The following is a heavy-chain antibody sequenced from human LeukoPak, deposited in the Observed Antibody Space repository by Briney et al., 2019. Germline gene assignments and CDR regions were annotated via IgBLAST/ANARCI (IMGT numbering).Heavy chain of an antibody. CDR1: GFTFSSYG. CDR3: AKLLGYCSGGSCYPIDY. V-gene: IGHV3-23*01. D-gene: IGHD2-15*01. CDR2: ISGSGDST. J-gene: IGHJ4*02. Sequence: GGSLRLSCAASGFTFSSYGMSWVRQAPGKGLEWVSAISGSGDSTYYADSVKGRFTISRDNSKNTLYLQMNSLRAEDTAVYYCAKLLGYCSGGSCYPIDYWGQGTLVTVSS.